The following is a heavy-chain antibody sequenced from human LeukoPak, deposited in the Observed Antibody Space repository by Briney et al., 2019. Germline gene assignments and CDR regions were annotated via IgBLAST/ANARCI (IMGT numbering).Heavy chain of an antibody. CDR3: ARATVTTFDY. V-gene: IGHV4-59*01. D-gene: IGHD4-11*01. CDR2: IYYSGST. Sequence: PSETLSLTGTVSGGSISSYYWSWIRQPPGKGLEWIGYIYYSGSTNYNPSLKSRVTISVDTSKNQFSLKLSSVTAADTAVYYCARATVTTFDYWGQGTLVTVSS. J-gene: IGHJ4*02. CDR1: GGSISSYY.